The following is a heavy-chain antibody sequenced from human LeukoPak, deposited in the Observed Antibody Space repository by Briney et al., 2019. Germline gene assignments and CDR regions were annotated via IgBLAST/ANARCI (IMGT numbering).Heavy chain of an antibody. J-gene: IGHJ1*01. Sequence: GGSLRLSCAASGFTFSSYWMHWVRQAPGKGLVWVSRIKSDGSTNYADSVKGRFTIPGDNAKNTLSLQMNSLRAEGTGVYYCARAPSEIGGYYPEYFRHWGQGTLVTVSS. D-gene: IGHD3-22*01. V-gene: IGHV3-74*01. CDR1: GFTFSSYW. CDR3: ARAPSEIGGYYPEYFRH. CDR2: IKSDGST.